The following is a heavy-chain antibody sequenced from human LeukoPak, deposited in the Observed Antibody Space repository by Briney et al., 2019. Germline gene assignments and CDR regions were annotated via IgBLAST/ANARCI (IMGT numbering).Heavy chain of an antibody. Sequence: GRSLRLSCAASGFTFDDYAMPWVRQAPGKGLEWVSGISWSSGSIGYADSVKGRFTISRDNAKNSLYLQMNSLRAEDTALYYCAKVGNIAARQGYFDYWGQGTLVTVSS. V-gene: IGHV3-9*01. CDR3: AKVGNIAARQGYFDY. J-gene: IGHJ4*02. D-gene: IGHD6-6*01. CDR2: ISWSSGSI. CDR1: GFTFDDYA.